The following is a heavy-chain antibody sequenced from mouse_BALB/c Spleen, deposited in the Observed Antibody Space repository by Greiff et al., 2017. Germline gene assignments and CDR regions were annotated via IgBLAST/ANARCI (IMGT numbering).Heavy chain of an antibody. CDR2: IWGDGST. CDR1: GFSFTGYG. Sequence: QVQLQQSGPGLVAPSQSLSITCTVSGFSFTGYGVNWVRQPPGKGLEWLGMIWGDGSTDYNSALKSRLSISKDNSKSQVFLKMNSLQTDDTAMYYWARDRGYYGSSYRDYFDYWGQGTTLTVSS. D-gene: IGHD1-1*01. V-gene: IGHV2-6-7*01. J-gene: IGHJ2*01. CDR3: ARDRGYYGSSYRDYFDY.